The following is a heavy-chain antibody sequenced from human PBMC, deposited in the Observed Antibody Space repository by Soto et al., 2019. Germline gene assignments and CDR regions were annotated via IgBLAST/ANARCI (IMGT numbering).Heavy chain of an antibody. Sequence: SETLSLTYADSGGSISSSNWWSGVRQPPGKGLEWIGEIYHSGSTNYNPSLKSRVTISVDKSKNQFSLKLSSVTAADTAVYYCASVRGGYYYAMDVWGQGTTVTVSS. V-gene: IGHV4-4*02. D-gene: IGHD3-10*02. CDR1: GGSISSSNW. J-gene: IGHJ6*02. CDR3: ASVRGGYYYAMDV. CDR2: IYHSGST.